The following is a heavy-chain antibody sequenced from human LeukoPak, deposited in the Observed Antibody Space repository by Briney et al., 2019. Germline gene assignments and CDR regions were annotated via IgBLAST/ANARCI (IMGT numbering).Heavy chain of an antibody. CDR2: ISWNSGSI. J-gene: IGHJ3*02. CDR1: GFTFDDYA. CDR3: AKDPGVASSRGNAFDI. Sequence: GGSLRLSCAASGFTFDDYAMHWVRQGPGKGLEWVSGISWNSGSIDYADSVRGRFTISRDNAKNSLYLQMNSLRAEDTALYYRAKDPGVASSRGNAFDIWGQGTMVTVSS. V-gene: IGHV3-9*01. D-gene: IGHD4-23*01.